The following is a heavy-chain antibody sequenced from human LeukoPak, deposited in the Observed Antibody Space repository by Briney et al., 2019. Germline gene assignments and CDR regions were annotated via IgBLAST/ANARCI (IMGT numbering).Heavy chain of an antibody. CDR3: AKNGDRGAYCSGGSCYPYYYYYIDV. CDR2: ISGSGDNT. D-gene: IGHD2-15*01. Sequence: GGSLRLSCAASGFTFSSYAMSWVRQAPGKGLEWVSGISGSGDNTYYADSVKGRFTISRDNSKNTLYLQMNSLRAEDTAIYYCAKNGDRGAYCSGGSCYPYYYYYIDVWGKGTTVTISS. J-gene: IGHJ6*03. V-gene: IGHV3-23*01. CDR1: GFTFSSYA.